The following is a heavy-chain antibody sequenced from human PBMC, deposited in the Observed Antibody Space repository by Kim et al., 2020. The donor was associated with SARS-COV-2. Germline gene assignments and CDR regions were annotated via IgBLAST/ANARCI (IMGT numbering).Heavy chain of an antibody. Sequence: YSPSFQGQVTISADKSISTAYLQWSSLKASDTAMYYCARNALSDYGGVDYWGQGTLVTVSS. CDR3: ARNALSDYGGVDY. J-gene: IGHJ4*02. V-gene: IGHV5-51*01. D-gene: IGHD4-17*01.